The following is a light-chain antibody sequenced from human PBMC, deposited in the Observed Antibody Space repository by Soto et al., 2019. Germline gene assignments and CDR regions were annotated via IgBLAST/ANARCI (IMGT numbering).Light chain of an antibody. CDR2: HAS. CDR1: QSVSSNH. CDR3: QHCQPYGDSHPLT. J-gene: IGKJ4*01. Sequence: EILLTQSPATLSSFPGDRVTLSCRASQSVSSNHLAWYQQKLAQAHRLLIYHASSRATGVQDRFSGSGSGTDFTLTISRLEPEDFAVYYCQHCQPYGDSHPLTFGGGTKVDIK. V-gene: IGKV3D-20*02.